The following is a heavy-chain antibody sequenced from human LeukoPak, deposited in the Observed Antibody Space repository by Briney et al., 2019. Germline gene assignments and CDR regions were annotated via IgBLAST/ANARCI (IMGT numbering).Heavy chain of an antibody. CDR2: IHSSGST. J-gene: IGHJ5*02. CDR1: GGSIGSYY. D-gene: IGHD2-21*02. Sequence: SETLSLTCSVSGGSIGSYYWAWIRQSAGKGPEWIGRIHSSGSTNYNPSLKSRVNMSVDTSKNQFSQKLNSVTAADTAVYYCARVTDPRYNWFDPWGQGTLVTVSS. V-gene: IGHV4-4*07. CDR3: ARVTDPRYNWFDP.